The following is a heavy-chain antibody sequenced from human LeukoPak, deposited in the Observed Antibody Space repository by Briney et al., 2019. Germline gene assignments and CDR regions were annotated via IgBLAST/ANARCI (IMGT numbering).Heavy chain of an antibody. CDR1: GFTVSSNY. V-gene: IGHV3-53*01. J-gene: IGHJ4*02. CDR2: IYSGGST. CDR3: ARRAAVVGATHFDY. D-gene: IGHD1-26*01. Sequence: GGSLRLSCAASGFTVSSNYMSWVRQAPGKGLEWVSVIYSGGSTYYADSVKGRFTISRDNSKNTLYLQMSSLRAEDTAVYYCARRAAVVGATHFDYWGQGALVTVSS.